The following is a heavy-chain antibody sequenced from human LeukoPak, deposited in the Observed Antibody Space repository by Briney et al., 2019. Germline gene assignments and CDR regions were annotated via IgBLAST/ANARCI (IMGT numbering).Heavy chain of an antibody. Sequence: GGSLRPSCSASGFTFSRYVMHWVRQAPGKGLEYVAAIVSNGDSTYYADSVKGRFTISRDNAKNTLYLQMSSLRPDDTAVYYCVNPGWYYDSSGYSYYYGMDVWGQGTTVTVSS. J-gene: IGHJ6*02. CDR1: GFTFSRYV. V-gene: IGHV3-64D*09. CDR2: IVSNGDST. CDR3: VNPGWYYDSSGYSYYYGMDV. D-gene: IGHD3-22*01.